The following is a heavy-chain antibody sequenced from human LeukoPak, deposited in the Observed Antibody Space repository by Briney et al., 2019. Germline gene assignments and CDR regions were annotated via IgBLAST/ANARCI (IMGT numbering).Heavy chain of an antibody. D-gene: IGHD3-3*01. CDR1: GFIFRDYS. V-gene: IGHV3-7*01. CDR2: IRPDGSEK. CDR3: ARDRTRFFL. J-gene: IGHJ4*02. Sequence: GGSLRLSCVGSGFIFRDYSMNWVRQSPGKGLEWVANIRPDGSEKYYVDSVKGRFTISRDNAKNSLHLQMNSLRAEDTAVYYCARDRTRFFLGGQGTLVTVSS.